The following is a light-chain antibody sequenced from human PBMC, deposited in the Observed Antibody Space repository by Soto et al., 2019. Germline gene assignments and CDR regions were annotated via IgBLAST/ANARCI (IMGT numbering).Light chain of an antibody. Sequence: EIVMTQYPATLSVSPGERATLSCRASQSVSSNLAWYQQKAGQAPRLLIYSASTRATGIPARFSGSGSGTEFTLTISSLQSEDFAVYYCQQYNNWPRTFGQGTKVEIK. V-gene: IGKV3-15*01. J-gene: IGKJ1*01. CDR1: QSVSSN. CDR3: QQYNNWPRT. CDR2: SAS.